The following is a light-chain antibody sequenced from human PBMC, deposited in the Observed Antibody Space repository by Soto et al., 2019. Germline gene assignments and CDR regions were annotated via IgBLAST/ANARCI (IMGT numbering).Light chain of an antibody. CDR3: QQYTSYPEA. J-gene: IGKJ1*01. CDR2: KAS. V-gene: IGKV1-5*03. Sequence: DIQMTQSPSTLSGSVGDRVTITCRASQTISSWLAWYQQKPGKAPKLLIYKASTLKSGVPSRFSGSGSGTEFTLTISSLQPDDLATQYSQQYTSYPEASGQGTKVNIK. CDR1: QTISSW.